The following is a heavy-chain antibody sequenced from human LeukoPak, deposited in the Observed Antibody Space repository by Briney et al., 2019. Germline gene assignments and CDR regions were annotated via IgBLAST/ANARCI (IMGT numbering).Heavy chain of an antibody. CDR3: AKQLGYCSDGSCYLPY. D-gene: IGHD2-15*01. J-gene: IGHJ4*02. CDR1: GFTFSSSA. Sequence: GGSLRLSCAASGFTFSSSAMSWVRQAPGKGLEWVSAISNNGGYTYYADSVQGRFTISRDNSKSALCLQMNSLRAEDTAVYYCAKQLGYCSDGSCYLPYWGQGTLVTVSS. V-gene: IGHV3-23*01. CDR2: ISNNGGYT.